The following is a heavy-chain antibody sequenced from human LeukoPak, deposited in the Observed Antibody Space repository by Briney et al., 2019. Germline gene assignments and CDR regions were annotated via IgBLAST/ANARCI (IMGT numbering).Heavy chain of an antibody. Sequence: GGSLRLSCAASEFTFRSYAMQWVRQAPGKGLEWVSGISGSGGSTFYADSVKGRFTISRDNSKNILYLQMNSLRAEDTAVYYCAKYLSAKGPPYALEVWGQGTTVTVSS. CDR2: ISGSGGST. CDR1: EFTFRSYA. J-gene: IGHJ6*02. CDR3: AKYLSAKGPPYALEV. V-gene: IGHV3-23*01.